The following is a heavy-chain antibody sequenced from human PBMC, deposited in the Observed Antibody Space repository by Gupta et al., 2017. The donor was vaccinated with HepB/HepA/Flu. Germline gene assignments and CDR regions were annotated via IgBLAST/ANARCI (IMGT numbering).Heavy chain of an antibody. CDR1: GGSISSGGYY. J-gene: IGHJ6*02. D-gene: IGHD6-13*01. Sequence: QVQLQESGPGLVKPSQTLSLTCTVSGGSISSGGYYWSWIRQHPGKGLEWIGYIYYSGSTYYNPSLKSRVTISVDTSKNQFSLKLSSVTAADTAVYYCARDHEDIAAAGGYYYGMDVWGQGTTVTVSS. CDR2: IYYSGST. CDR3: ARDHEDIAAAGGYYYGMDV. V-gene: IGHV4-31*03.